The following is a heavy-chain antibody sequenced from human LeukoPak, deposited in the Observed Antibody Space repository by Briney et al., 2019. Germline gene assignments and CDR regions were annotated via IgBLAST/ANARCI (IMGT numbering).Heavy chain of an antibody. V-gene: IGHV4-38-2*01. Sequence: SETLSLTCAVSGYPINNAYYWVWIRQPPGEGLEWIGSLYHPDSTYYNPSLKSRVTMSVDTSRNQFSLKLSFVTAADTAVYYCARQYDSYFYYYLDLWGTGTTVTVSS. J-gene: IGHJ6*04. D-gene: IGHD3-10*01. CDR3: ARQYDSYFYYYLDL. CDR1: GYPINNAYY. CDR2: LYHPDST.